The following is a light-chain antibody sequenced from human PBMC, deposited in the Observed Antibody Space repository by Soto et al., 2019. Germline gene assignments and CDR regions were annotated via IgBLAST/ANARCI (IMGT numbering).Light chain of an antibody. J-gene: IGKJ1*01. CDR1: QSISYW. CDR2: HAS. CDR3: QQYHDYWT. V-gene: IGKV1-5*01. Sequence: DIQMTQSPSTLSASVGNRVTITCRASQSISYWLAWYEQKPGKAPKVLIYHASSLESGVQSRFSASGSGTEFTLPISSLQPDDLATYYCQQYHDYWTFGQGTKVEIK.